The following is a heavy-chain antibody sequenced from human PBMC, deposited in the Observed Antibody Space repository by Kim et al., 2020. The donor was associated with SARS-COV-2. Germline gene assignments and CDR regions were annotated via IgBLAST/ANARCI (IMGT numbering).Heavy chain of an antibody. V-gene: IGHV3-33*01. D-gene: IGHD3-10*01. CDR1: GFTFWDYG. CDR3: ARNFYDYGDY. Sequence: GGSLRLSCAASGFTFWDYGMHWVRQAPGKGLEWVGIIWSDGSQTYCADSVKGRFTISRDNSKNTLFLQMNDLRVEDTAVYYCARNFYDYGDYWGQGTLVTVSS. J-gene: IGHJ4*02. CDR2: IWSDGSQT.